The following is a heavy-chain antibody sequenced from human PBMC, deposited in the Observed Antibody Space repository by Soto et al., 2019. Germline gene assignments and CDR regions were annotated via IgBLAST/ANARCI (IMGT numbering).Heavy chain of an antibody. V-gene: IGHV1-8*02. CDR2: MNPNSGNT. Sequence: QVQLVQSGAEVKKPGASVKVSCKASGYTFTSYDINWVRQATGQGLEYLGWMNPNSGNTGYVQKFQGRVTMTGDSPITTAELHLSSLRAEDPAVDLCASVVISGAYSRCFDPWGQGTLVTVSS. J-gene: IGHJ5*02. CDR1: GYTFTSYD. CDR3: ASVVISGAYSRCFDP. D-gene: IGHD4-17*01.